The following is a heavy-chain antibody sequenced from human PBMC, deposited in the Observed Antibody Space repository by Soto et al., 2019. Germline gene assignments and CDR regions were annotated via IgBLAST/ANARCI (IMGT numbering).Heavy chain of an antibody. CDR2: ITPILGIA. Sequence: QVQLVQSGAEVKKPGSSVKVSCKASGGTFSSYTINWVRQAPGQGLEWMGRITPILGIANSAQKFQGRVTITSDKSTSTAYMELSSLRYEDTAVYYCAREPDGDYSGYWGRGTLVTVSS. CDR3: AREPDGDYSGY. D-gene: IGHD4-17*01. CDR1: GGTFSSYT. J-gene: IGHJ4*02. V-gene: IGHV1-69*08.